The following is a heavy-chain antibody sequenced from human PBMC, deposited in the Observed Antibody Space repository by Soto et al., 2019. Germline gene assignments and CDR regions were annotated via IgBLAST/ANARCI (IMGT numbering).Heavy chain of an antibody. Sequence: GGSLRLSCAASGFTFTSYAMSWVRQAPGKGLEWVSAISGSGGSTYYADSVKGRFTISRDNSKNTLYLQMNSLRAEDTAVYYCARSLGYGSGSNFYYYYMDVWGKGTTVTVSS. V-gene: IGHV3-23*01. D-gene: IGHD3-10*01. CDR2: ISGSGGST. CDR1: GFTFTSYA. CDR3: ARSLGYGSGSNFYYYYMDV. J-gene: IGHJ6*03.